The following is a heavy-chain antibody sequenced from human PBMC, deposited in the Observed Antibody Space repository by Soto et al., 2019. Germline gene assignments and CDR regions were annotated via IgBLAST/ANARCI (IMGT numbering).Heavy chain of an antibody. CDR2: IYYSGST. CDR1: GGSISSYY. D-gene: IGHD3-3*01. J-gene: IGHJ5*02. CDR3: ARENLYDFWSGYYRNWFDP. V-gene: IGHV4-59*01. Sequence: PSETLSLTCTVSGGSISSYYWSWIRQPPGKGLEWIGYIYYSGSTNYNPSLKSRVTISVDTSKNQFSLKLSSVTAADTAVYYCARENLYDFWSGYYRNWFDPWGQGTLVTV.